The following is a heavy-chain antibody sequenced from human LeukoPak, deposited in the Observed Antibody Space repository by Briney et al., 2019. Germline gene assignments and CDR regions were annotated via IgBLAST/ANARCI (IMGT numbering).Heavy chain of an antibody. V-gene: IGHV4-59*01. Sequence: SETLSLTCTVSGGSISSYYWSWLRQPPGKGLEWIGYIYYSGSTNYNPSLKSRVTISVDTSKNQFSLKLSSVTAADTAVYYCARAVRGVKGYWGQGTLVTVSS. J-gene: IGHJ4*02. D-gene: IGHD3-10*01. CDR2: IYYSGST. CDR1: GGSISSYY. CDR3: ARAVRGVKGY.